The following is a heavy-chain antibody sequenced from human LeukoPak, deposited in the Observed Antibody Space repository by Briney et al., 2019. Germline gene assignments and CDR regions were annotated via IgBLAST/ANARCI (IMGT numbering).Heavy chain of an antibody. V-gene: IGHV1-18*04. CDR2: ISAYNGNT. D-gene: IGHD6-6*01. Sequence: GASVKVSCKASGYTFTSYYMHWVRQAPGQGLEWMGWISAYNGNTNYAQKLQGRVTMTTDTSTSTAYMELRSLRSDDTAVYYCARDDIAARPAYFDYWGQGTLVTVSS. J-gene: IGHJ4*02. CDR3: ARDDIAARPAYFDY. CDR1: GYTFTSYY.